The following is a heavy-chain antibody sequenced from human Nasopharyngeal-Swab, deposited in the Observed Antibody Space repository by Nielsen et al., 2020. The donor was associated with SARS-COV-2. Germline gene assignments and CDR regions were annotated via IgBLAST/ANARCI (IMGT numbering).Heavy chain of an antibody. Sequence: GGSLRLSCAASGFTFSDYYMSWIRQAPGKGLEWVSYISSSGSTIYYADSVKGRFTISRDNAKNSLYLQMSSLRAEDTAVYYCARSSHQSEGYAFDYWGQGTLVTVSS. V-gene: IGHV3-11*01. CDR3: ARSSHQSEGYAFDY. CDR1: GFTFSDYY. D-gene: IGHD5-12*01. CDR2: ISSSGSTI. J-gene: IGHJ4*02.